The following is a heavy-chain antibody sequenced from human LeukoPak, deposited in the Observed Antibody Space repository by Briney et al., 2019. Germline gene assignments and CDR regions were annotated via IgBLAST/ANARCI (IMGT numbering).Heavy chain of an antibody. J-gene: IGHJ4*02. CDR1: GGSVSSYY. CDR2: MSYSGRT. D-gene: IGHD2-21*02. V-gene: IGHV4-59*02. CDR3: ARGYCRDDICQVFPY. Sequence: SETLSLTCTVSGGSVSSYYWSWIRQTPEKGLEWIGYMSYSGRTDYGPSLKSRVTMSVDTSKNQFSLKMSYVTAADTGVNYCARGYCRDDICQVFPYWGQGTLVTVSS.